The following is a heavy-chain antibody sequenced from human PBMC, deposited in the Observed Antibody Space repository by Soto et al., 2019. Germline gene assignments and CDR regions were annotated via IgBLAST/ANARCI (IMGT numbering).Heavy chain of an antibody. CDR1: GFTFSHYW. CDR2: INNDGTRT. V-gene: IGHV3-74*01. D-gene: IGHD1-26*01. CDR3: TRDENGVGPTQDY. J-gene: IGHJ4*02. Sequence: EMQLVESGGGLVQPGGSLRLSCAASGFTFSHYWMHWVRQVPGKGLVWVSRINNDGTRTFYADSVKGRFTVSRDNAKNTLYLQMNSLRAEDTALYYCTRDENGVGPTQDYGGQGTLVTVSS.